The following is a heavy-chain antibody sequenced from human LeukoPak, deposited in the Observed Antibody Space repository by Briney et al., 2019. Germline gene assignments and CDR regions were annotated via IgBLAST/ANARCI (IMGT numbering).Heavy chain of an antibody. CDR1: GFTVSSNY. V-gene: IGHV3-53*01. Sequence: GGSLRLSCAASGFTVSSNYMSWVRQAPGKGLEWVSVIYSGGSTYYADSVKGRFTISRDNSKNTLYLQMNSLRAGDTAVYYCARPQAPDYDFWSGALYGMDVWGQGTTVTVSS. J-gene: IGHJ6*02. D-gene: IGHD3-3*01. CDR3: ARPQAPDYDFWSGALYGMDV. CDR2: IYSGGST.